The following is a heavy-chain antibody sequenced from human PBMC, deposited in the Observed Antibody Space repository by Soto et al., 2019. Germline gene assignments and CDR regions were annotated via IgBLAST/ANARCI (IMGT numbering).Heavy chain of an antibody. V-gene: IGHV1-18*01. CDR1: GYTFTSYG. Sequence: QVQLVQSGAEVKKPGASVKVSCKASGYTFTSYGISWVRQAPGQGLEWMGWISAYNGNTNYAQKLQGRVTMTTDTATSTAYMELRSLRSDDTAVYYCARGYGDTMVRGPTPDFDYWGQGTLVTVSS. CDR2: ISAYNGNT. CDR3: ARGYGDTMVRGPTPDFDY. D-gene: IGHD3-10*01. J-gene: IGHJ4*02.